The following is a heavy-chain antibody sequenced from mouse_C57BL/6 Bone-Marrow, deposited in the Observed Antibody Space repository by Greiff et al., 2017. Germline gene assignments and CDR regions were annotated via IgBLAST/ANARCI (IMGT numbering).Heavy chain of an antibody. CDR1: GYTFTSYW. D-gene: IGHD2-1*01. CDR3: TSIYGRVDY. J-gene: IGHJ2*01. CDR2: IYPGTGDT. V-gene: IGHV1-5*01. Sequence: VQLQQSGTALARPGASVKMSCKTSGYTFTSYWMHWVKQRPGQGLEWIGAIYPGTGDTSYNQKFKGKAKLTAVTSSSTAYMQLSSLTNEDSAVXYCTSIYGRVDYWGQGTTLTVSA.